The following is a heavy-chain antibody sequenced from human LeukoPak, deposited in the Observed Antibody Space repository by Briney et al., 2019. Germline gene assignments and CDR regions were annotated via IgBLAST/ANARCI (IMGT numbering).Heavy chain of an antibody. V-gene: IGHV3-23*01. D-gene: IGHD6-13*01. CDR1: GFTFGSYA. Sequence: GGSLRLSCAASGFTFGSYAMSWVRQAPGKGLEWVSAISGSGGSTYYADSVKGWFTISRDNSKNTLYLQMNSLRAEDTAVYYCAKDYSSWTTWGGYWGQGTLVTVSS. J-gene: IGHJ4*02. CDR2: ISGSGGST. CDR3: AKDYSSWTTWGGY.